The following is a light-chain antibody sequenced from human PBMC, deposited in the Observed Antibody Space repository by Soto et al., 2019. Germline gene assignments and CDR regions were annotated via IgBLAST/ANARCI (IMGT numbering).Light chain of an antibody. Sequence: DLQMTQSPSTLSASVGDRETITCRASQSIINWLGWYQQKPGKAPKLLIYAASTLQSGVPSRFSGSGSGTHFTFTISSLQTEDIGTYYCQQYDILPITFGRGTRLEI. CDR3: QQYDILPIT. CDR2: AAS. J-gene: IGKJ5*01. CDR1: QSIINW. V-gene: IGKV1-5*01.